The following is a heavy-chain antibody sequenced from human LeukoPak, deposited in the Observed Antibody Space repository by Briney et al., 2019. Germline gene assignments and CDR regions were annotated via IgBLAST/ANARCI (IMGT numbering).Heavy chain of an antibody. J-gene: IGHJ4*02. CDR2: IYTSGST. V-gene: IGHV4-4*07. Sequence: SETLSLTCTVSGGSISSYYWSWIRQPAGKGLEWIGRIYTSGSTNYNPSLKSRVTMSVDTSKSQFSLKLSSVTAADTAVYYCARDMSSGWYTVNQYYFDYWGQGTLVTVSS. CDR3: ARDMSSGWYTVNQYYFDY. CDR1: GGSISSYY. D-gene: IGHD6-19*01.